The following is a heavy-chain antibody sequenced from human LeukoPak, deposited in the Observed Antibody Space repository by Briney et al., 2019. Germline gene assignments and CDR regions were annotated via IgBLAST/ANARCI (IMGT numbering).Heavy chain of an antibody. D-gene: IGHD5-18*01. Sequence: SETLSLTCTVSGGSISSSSHHWGWIRQPPGKGLEWIGTIYYTGTAYYNPSLKSRLTISVDTSKNQFSLKLSSVTAADTAMYYCAKRSAYSYGYDSWGQGTLVTVSS. CDR1: GGSISSSSHH. CDR2: IYYTGTA. CDR3: AKRSAYSYGYDS. J-gene: IGHJ5*01. V-gene: IGHV4-39*01.